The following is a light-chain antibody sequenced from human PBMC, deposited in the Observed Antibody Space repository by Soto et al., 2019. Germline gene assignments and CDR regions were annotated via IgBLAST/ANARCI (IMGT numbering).Light chain of an antibody. CDR2: KAS. V-gene: IGKV1-5*03. Sequence: IHMPQSRSTLSGSVGDRVTITCRASQTISSWLAWYQQKPGKAPKLLIYKASTLKSGVPSRFSGSGSGTEFTLTISSLQPEDFATYYCQQSYSTPPVTFGQGTRLEIK. CDR3: QQSYSTPPVT. J-gene: IGKJ5*01. CDR1: QTISSW.